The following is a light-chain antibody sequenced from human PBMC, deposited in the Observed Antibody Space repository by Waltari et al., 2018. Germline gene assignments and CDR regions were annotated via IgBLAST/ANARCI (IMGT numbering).Light chain of an antibody. CDR3: QQYGSSPLLS. Sequence: EMVLTQSPGTLSLSPGERATLSCRASQSVTSNYLAWYQHKPGQAPRLLIYGTSSRATGIPDRVSGSGSGTDFTLTISRLEPEDFAVYYCQQYGSSPLLSFGPGTKVDIK. J-gene: IGKJ3*01. CDR2: GTS. V-gene: IGKV3-20*01. CDR1: QSVTSNY.